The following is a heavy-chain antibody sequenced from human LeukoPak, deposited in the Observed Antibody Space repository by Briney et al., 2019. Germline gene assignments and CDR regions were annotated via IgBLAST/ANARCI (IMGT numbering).Heavy chain of an antibody. D-gene: IGHD3-22*01. CDR3: ARDEVDYYDSSGYSPDY. CDR1: GYTFTGYY. Sequence: GASVKVSCKASGYTFTGYYMHWVRQAPGQGLEWMGWINPNSGGTNYAQKFQGRVTMTRDTSISTAYMELSRLRSDDTAVYYCARDEVDYYDSSGYSPDYWGQGTLVTVFS. CDR2: INPNSGGT. J-gene: IGHJ4*02. V-gene: IGHV1-2*02.